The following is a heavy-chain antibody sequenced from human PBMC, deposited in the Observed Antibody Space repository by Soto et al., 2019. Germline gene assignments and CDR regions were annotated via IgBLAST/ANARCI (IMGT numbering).Heavy chain of an antibody. CDR2: ISGSGGST. D-gene: IGHD5-12*01. CDR3: AKDLRATTSRGVFDI. V-gene: IGHV3-23*01. J-gene: IGHJ3*02. CDR1: GFTFTSYA. Sequence: EVQLLESGGGLVQPGGSLRLSCAASGFTFTSYAMSWVRQAPGKGLEWVSGISGSGGSTYYADSVKGRFTISRDKSKNTLYVQMNSLRDEDTAVYHCAKDLRATTSRGVFDIWGQGTMVTVSS.